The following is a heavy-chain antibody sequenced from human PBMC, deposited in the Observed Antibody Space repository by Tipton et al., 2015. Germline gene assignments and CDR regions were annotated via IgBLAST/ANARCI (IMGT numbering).Heavy chain of an antibody. CDR1: GGSVSSGSYY. Sequence: TLSLTCTVSGGSVSSGSYYWSWIRQPPGKGLEWIGYIYYSGSTNYNPSLKSRVTISVDTSKNQFSLKLSSVTAADTAVYYCARLGGWRVSSGYYDYWGQGTLVTVSS. CDR2: IYYSGST. CDR3: ARLGGWRVSSGYYDY. D-gene: IGHD3-22*01. J-gene: IGHJ4*02. V-gene: IGHV4-61*01.